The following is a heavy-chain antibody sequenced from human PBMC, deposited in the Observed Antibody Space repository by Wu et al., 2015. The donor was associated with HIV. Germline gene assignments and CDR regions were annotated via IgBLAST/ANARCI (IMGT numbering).Heavy chain of an antibody. D-gene: IGHD1-26*01. J-gene: IGHJ4*02. CDR2: ISTNNGNT. Sequence: QVQLVQSGAEVKKPGASVKVSCKASGYTFSTYGLVWVRQAPGQGLEWMGWISTNNGNTNYAQSLQGRVTMTTDTSTNTAYMELRSLRFDDTAVYYCARAPASIVGTTTAFDYWGQGTLVTVSS. CDR1: GYTFSTYG. V-gene: IGHV1-18*01. CDR3: ARAPASIVGTTTAFDY.